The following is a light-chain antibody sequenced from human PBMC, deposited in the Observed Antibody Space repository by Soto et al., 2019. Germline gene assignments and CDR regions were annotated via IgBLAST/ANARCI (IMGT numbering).Light chain of an antibody. CDR3: CSNSRSRAYV. Sequence: QSALTQPASVSGSPGQSITISCTGTSSDVGGYNYVSWYQQHPGKAPKLMIYEVNNRPSGVSNRLSGTKSDNTASLTISGLRTKDEDDYYCCSNSRSRAYVYGTGTKLTVL. CDR2: EVN. CDR1: SSDVGGYNY. V-gene: IGLV2-14*01. J-gene: IGLJ1*01.